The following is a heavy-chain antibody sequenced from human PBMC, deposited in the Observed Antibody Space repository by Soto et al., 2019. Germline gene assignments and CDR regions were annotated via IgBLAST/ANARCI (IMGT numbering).Heavy chain of an antibody. V-gene: IGHV4-30-2*01. J-gene: IGHJ5*02. Sequence: SETLSLTCAVSGGSISSGGYSWSWIRQPPGKGLEWIGYIYHSGSTYYNPSLKSRVTISVDRSKNQFPLKLSSVSAADTAIYYCARSNSGYYKWFDPWGQGTLVTVSS. CDR2: IYHSGST. D-gene: IGHD3-22*01. CDR3: ARSNSGYYKWFDP. CDR1: GGSISSGGYS.